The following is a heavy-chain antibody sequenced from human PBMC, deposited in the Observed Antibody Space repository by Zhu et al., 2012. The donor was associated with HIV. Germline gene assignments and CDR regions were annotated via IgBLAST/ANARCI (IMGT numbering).Heavy chain of an antibody. Sequence: QVQLQESGPGLVKPSETLSLTCTVSGGSISSYYWSWIRRPPGKGLGWIGYIYSSGSINYNPSLKSRVTISIDTSKNHFSLKLSSVTAADTAVYYCARGSGYGKPYYFDYWGQGTLVTVSS. CDR3: ARGSGYGKPYYFDY. V-gene: IGHV4-4*09. D-gene: IGHD3-16*01. J-gene: IGHJ4*02. CDR2: IYSSGSI. CDR1: GGSISSYY.